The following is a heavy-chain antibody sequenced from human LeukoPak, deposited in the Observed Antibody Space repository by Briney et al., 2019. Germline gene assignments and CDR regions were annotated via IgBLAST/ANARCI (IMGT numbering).Heavy chain of an antibody. CDR1: GYTFTGYY. D-gene: IGHD2-15*01. CDR2: IIPIFGTA. Sequence: WASVKVSCKASGYTFTGYYTHWLRQAPGQGLEWMGGIIPIFGTANYAQKFQGRVTITADESTSTAYMELSSLRSEDTAVYYCARESYGDGGSSWGQGTMVTVSS. CDR3: ARESYGDGGSS. V-gene: IGHV1-69*13. J-gene: IGHJ3*01.